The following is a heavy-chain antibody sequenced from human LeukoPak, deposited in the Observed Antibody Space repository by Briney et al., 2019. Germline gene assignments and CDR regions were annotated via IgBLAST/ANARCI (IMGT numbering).Heavy chain of an antibody. J-gene: IGHJ4*02. CDR3: ARDAWCDY. CDR1: GFTFTSFT. D-gene: IGHD2-8*02. CDR2: ISSTNSYI. V-gene: IGHV3-21*01. Sequence: GGSLRLSCAASGFTFTSFTMNWVRQAPGKGLEWVSSISSTNSYIYYAESVKGRFTTSRDNAKNSLYLQMNSLTAEDTAVYYCARDAWCDYWGQGTLVTVSS.